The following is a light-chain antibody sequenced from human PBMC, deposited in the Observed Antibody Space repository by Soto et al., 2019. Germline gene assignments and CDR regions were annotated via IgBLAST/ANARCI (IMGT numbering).Light chain of an antibody. CDR3: QQYKSYPVR. CDR1: QSISSW. CDR2: KAS. Sequence: DIQMTQSPSTLSASVGDRVTITCRASQSISSWLAWYQQKPGKAPKLLIYKASSLESGVPSRFSGSGSGTEFTLTISSLQPDDFATYYCQQYKSYPVRFGQGTKLEVK. V-gene: IGKV1-5*03. J-gene: IGKJ2*03.